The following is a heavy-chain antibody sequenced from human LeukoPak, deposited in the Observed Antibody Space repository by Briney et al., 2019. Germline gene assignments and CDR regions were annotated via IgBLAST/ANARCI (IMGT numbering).Heavy chain of an antibody. CDR1: GGSITSSSYY. D-gene: IGHD1-1*01. V-gene: IGHV4-39*07. Sequence: SETLSLTCSVSGGSITSSSYYWAWIRQPPEKGLEWIGSIYYTGSTNYNPSLKSRVTISVDTSKNQFSLKLSSVTAADTAVYYCARDPEPTGTPDYWGQGTLVTVSS. CDR2: IYYTGST. CDR3: ARDPEPTGTPDY. J-gene: IGHJ4*02.